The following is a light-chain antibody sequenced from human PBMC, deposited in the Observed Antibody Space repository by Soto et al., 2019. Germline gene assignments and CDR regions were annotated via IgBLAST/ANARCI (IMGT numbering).Light chain of an antibody. Sequence: EIVMTQSPATLYLSQVERATLSCRASQSVNSNLAWYQQKAGQAPRLLIYGTSTRATGIPARFSGSGSGTDFTLTISSLQFEDFAVYYCQQYNNWPRTFGQGTKVDIK. CDR2: GTS. CDR3: QQYNNWPRT. CDR1: QSVNSN. J-gene: IGKJ1*01. V-gene: IGKV3-15*01.